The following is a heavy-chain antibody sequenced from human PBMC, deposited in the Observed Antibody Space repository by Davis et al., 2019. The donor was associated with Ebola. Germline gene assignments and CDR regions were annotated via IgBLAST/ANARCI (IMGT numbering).Heavy chain of an antibody. CDR1: GFPFSSYA. V-gene: IGHV3-23*01. J-gene: IGHJ3*02. Sequence: GESLKISCAASGFPFSSYAMSWVRQAPGKGLGWVSAISCSGGSTYYAESVKGRFTISRDNSKNTLYLQMNSLRAEDTAVYYCAKAARITMIVVVNDAFDIWGQGTMVTVSS. CDR2: ISCSGGST. CDR3: AKAARITMIVVVNDAFDI. D-gene: IGHD3-22*01.